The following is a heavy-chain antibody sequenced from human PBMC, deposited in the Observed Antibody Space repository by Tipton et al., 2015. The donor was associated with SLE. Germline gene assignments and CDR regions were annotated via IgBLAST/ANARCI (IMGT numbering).Heavy chain of an antibody. CDR1: GFTVSSNY. D-gene: IGHD1-14*01. CDR3: VIEPASRFLY. V-gene: IGHV3-7*01. Sequence: SLRLSCAASGFTVSSNYMSWVRQAPGKGLEWVTNINQDGSEKNYWDSMKDRFTVSRDNAKNFLYLQMNSLRVEATAIYYCVIEPASRFLYWGQGTLITVSS. J-gene: IGHJ4*02. CDR2: INQDGSEK.